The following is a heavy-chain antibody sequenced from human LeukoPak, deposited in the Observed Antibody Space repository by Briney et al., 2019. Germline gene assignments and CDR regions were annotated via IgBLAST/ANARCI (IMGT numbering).Heavy chain of an antibody. J-gene: IGHJ6*02. CDR1: SDYITSYY. D-gene: IGHD3-9*01. Sequence: SETLSLTCTVSSDYITSYYWSWIRQPPGKGLEWVGYISHSGTPTCNPSLRGRLTISLDTSKTHFSLRLSSVTAADTAVYYCARQRTAPPIYEYYGMDVWGHGTTVTVSS. CDR2: ISHSGTP. CDR3: ARQRTAPPIYEYYGMDV. V-gene: IGHV4-59*08.